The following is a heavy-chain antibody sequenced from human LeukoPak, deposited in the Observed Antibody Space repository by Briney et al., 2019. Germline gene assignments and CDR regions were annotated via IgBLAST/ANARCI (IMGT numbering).Heavy chain of an antibody. CDR1: GFTVITND. D-gene: IGHD3-16*01. CDR3: ARGVEPLAANTLAY. Sequence: GGSLRLSCAVSGFTVITNDMTWVRQAPGKGLEWVSVLYSDGNTKYADSVQGRFTISRDNSKNTLYLEMNSLSPDDTAVYYCARGVEPLAANTLAYWGQGTLVTVSS. V-gene: IGHV3-53*01. J-gene: IGHJ4*02. CDR2: LYSDGNT.